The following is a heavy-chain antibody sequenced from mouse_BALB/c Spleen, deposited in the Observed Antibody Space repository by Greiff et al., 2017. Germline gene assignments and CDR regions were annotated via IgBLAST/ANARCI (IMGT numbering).Heavy chain of an antibody. J-gene: IGHJ4*01. D-gene: IGHD2-2*01. V-gene: IGHV5-12-2*01. CDR2: ISNGGGST. CDR1: GFTFSSYT. CDR3: ARRGYYDAMDY. Sequence: EVMLVESGGGLVQPGGSLKLSCAASGFTFSSYTMSWVRQTPEKRLEWVAYISNGGGSTYYPDTVKGRFTISRDNAKNTLYLQMSSLKSEDTAMYYCARRGYYDAMDYWGQGTSVTVSS.